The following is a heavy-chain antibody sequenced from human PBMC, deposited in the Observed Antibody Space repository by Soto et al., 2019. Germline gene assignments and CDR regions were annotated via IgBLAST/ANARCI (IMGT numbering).Heavy chain of an antibody. CDR2: ITPLFGTTG. V-gene: IGHV1-69*01. CDR3: ASWYYYESNGYYADA. J-gene: IGHJ5*02. Sequence: QVQLVQSGAEVKKPGSSVKVSCRASGGTFSTYTFSWVRQAPGQGLEWMGGITPLFGTTGNYAQKFLGRVTIAADESTSSDHIELRSLRSEDTSVYYCASWYYYESNGYYADAWGKGPLVTVSS. CDR1: GGTFSTYT. D-gene: IGHD3-22*01.